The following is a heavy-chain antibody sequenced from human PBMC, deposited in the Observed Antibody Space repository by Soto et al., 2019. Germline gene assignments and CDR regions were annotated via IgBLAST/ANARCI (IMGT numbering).Heavy chain of an antibody. CDR1: GYTFTSYG. V-gene: IGHV1-18*04. CDR3: VRELLRAAPNYYYYYGMDV. CDR2: ISAYNGNT. Sequence: VASVKVSCKASGYTFTSYGISWVRQAPGQGREWMGWISAYNGNTNYAQKRQGRVTMTTDTSTSTAYMELRGLRSDDTAVYYCVRELLRAAPNYYYYYGMDVWGQGTTVTVSS. J-gene: IGHJ6*02. D-gene: IGHD2-21*01.